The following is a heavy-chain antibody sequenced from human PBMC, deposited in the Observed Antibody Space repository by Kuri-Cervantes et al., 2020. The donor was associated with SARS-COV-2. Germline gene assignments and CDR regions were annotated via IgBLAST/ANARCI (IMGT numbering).Heavy chain of an antibody. J-gene: IGHJ4*02. D-gene: IGHD6-13*01. V-gene: IGHV4-39*01. CDR1: GGSISSSSYY. CDR3: ARRQKSSSWGY. Sequence: SETLSLTCTVSGGSISSSSYYWGWIRQPPGKGLEWIGSIYYSGSTYYNPSLKSRVTISVDTSKNQFSLKLSSVTAADTAVYYCARRQKSSSWGYWGQGTRVTVSS. CDR2: IYYSGST.